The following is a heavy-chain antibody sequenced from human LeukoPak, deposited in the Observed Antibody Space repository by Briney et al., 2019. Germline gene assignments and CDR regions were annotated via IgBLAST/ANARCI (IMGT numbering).Heavy chain of an antibody. CDR2: IYDSGST. CDR3: VGYDFWSGYYIDY. CDR1: GGSISSYY. Sequence: SETLSLTCTVSGGSISSYYWSWIRQPPGKGLEWIGYIYDSGSTNYNPSPKSRVTISVDTSKKQFSLKLSSVTAADTAVYYCVGYDFWSGYYIDYWGQGTLVIVVS. J-gene: IGHJ4*02. V-gene: IGHV4-59*01. D-gene: IGHD3-3*01.